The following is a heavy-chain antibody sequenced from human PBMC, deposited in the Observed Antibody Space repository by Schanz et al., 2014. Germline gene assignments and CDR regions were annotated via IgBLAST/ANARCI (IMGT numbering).Heavy chain of an antibody. CDR3: ARDRGHGDLPGDI. CDR2: IYYSGST. V-gene: IGHV4-31*03. Sequence: QVQLQESGPGLVKPSQTLSLTCTVSGDSISSGGYYWSWIRQHPGKGLEWIGYIYYSGSTFYNPSRNSRVTISVDRSRNQFSLNLSSATAADTAVYYCARDRGHGDLPGDIWGQGTMVTVSS. J-gene: IGHJ3*02. D-gene: IGHD4-17*01. CDR1: GDSISSGGYY.